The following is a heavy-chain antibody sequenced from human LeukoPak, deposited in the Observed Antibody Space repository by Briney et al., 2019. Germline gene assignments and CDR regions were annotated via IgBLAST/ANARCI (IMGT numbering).Heavy chain of an antibody. D-gene: IGHD1-1*01. CDR1: GFTFSSYS. CDR2: ISSSSSYI. Sequence: GGSLRLSCAASGFTFSSYSMNWVRQAPGKGLEWVSSISSSSSYIYYADSVKGRFTIPRDNAKNSLYLQMNSLRAEDTAVYYCASIRGGNGYYYGMDVWGQGTTVTVSS. CDR3: ASIRGGNGYYYGMDV. J-gene: IGHJ6*02. V-gene: IGHV3-21*01.